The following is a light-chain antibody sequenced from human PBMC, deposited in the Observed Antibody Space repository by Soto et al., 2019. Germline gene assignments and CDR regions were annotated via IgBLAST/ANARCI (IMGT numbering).Light chain of an antibody. V-gene: IGKV3-15*01. CDR3: QQYNNWPRT. J-gene: IGKJ1*01. CDR2: GAS. CDR1: QSVSSD. Sequence: EVVLTQSTGTLSLSPGERATLSCRASQSVSSDLAWYHQKPGQAPRLLIYGASTRATGIPARFSGSGSGTEFTLTINSLQSEDFAVYYCQQYNNWPRTFGQGTMV.